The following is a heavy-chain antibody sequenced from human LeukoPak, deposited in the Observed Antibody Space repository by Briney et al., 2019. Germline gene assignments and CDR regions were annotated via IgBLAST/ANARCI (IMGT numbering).Heavy chain of an antibody. D-gene: IGHD3-3*01. CDR2: IYYSGST. CDR1: GGSVSSGSYY. J-gene: IGHJ5*02. CDR3: ARGPTIFGVVIRYWFDP. Sequence: PSETLSLTCTVSGGSVSSGSYYWSWIRQPPGTGLEWIGYIYYSGSTNYNPSLKSRVTISVDTSKNQFSLKLSSVTAADTAAYYCARGPTIFGVVIRYWFDPWGQGTLVTVSS. V-gene: IGHV4-61*01.